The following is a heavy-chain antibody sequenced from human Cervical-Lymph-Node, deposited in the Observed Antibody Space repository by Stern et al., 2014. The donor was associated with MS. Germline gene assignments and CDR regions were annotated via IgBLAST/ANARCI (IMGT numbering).Heavy chain of an antibody. Sequence: VQLEESGGGVVQPGRSLRLSWAASGFSFSNYGMHWVRQTPGKGLEWVSVIWYDGSIKRYADSVNGRFTISRDNSRNTLYLQMDSLRAEDTAVYYCARSDSSGWGRFVYWGQGTLVTVSS. J-gene: IGHJ4*02. D-gene: IGHD6-19*01. CDR2: IWYDGSIK. CDR1: GFSFSNYG. V-gene: IGHV3-33*01. CDR3: ARSDSSGWGRFVY.